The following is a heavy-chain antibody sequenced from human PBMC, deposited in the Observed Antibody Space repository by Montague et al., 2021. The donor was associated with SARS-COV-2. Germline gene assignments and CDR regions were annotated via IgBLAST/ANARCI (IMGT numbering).Heavy chain of an antibody. CDR2: IYNGGST. D-gene: IGHD3-10*01. V-gene: IGHV4-31*03. CDR3: ARGSGNLVRGDDLDF. J-gene: IGHJ4*02. Sequence: TLSLTCTVSGGSISSGGYYWSWIRQHPGDGLGWIGFIYNGGSTHSSPSLKGRVTISLDTSENQFSLNLSSVTAADTAVYFCARGSGNLVRGDDLDFWGQGTLVTVSS. CDR1: GGSISSGGYY.